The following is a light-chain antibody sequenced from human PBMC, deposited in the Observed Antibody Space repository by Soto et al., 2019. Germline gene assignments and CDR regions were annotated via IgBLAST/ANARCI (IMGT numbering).Light chain of an antibody. J-gene: IGLJ3*02. Sequence: QPVLTQSPSASASLGASVKLTCTLTAGHSKYAIAWHQQQPEKGPRYLMKLNSDGSHNKGDGIPDRFSGSSSGAEHYLTISSLQSEDEADYYCQTWVSGIRVFGGGTQLTVL. CDR3: QTWVSGIRV. CDR2: LNSDGSH. V-gene: IGLV4-69*01. CDR1: AGHSKYA.